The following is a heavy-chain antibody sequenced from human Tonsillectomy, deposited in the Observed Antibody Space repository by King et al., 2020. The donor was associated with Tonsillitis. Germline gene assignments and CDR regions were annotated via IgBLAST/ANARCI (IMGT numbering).Heavy chain of an antibody. Sequence: QLVQSRAEVKPPGASVKVSCKASGYTFTSYGVDWVRQAPGQGLEWMGWISAYNGNTNYAQKFQGRVTMTTDTSTSTAYMELWSLRSDDTAVYFCARDSHDYGAFVGFNYWGQGTLATVSS. J-gene: IGHJ4*02. V-gene: IGHV1-18*01. CDR3: ARDSHDYGAFVGFNY. CDR2: ISAYNGNT. D-gene: IGHD4-17*01. CDR1: GYTFTSYG.